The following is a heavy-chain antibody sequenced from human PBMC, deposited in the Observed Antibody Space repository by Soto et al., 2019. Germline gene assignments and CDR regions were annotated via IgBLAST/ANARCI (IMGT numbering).Heavy chain of an antibody. V-gene: IGHV3-64*01. CDR1: GFTFSSYA. D-gene: IGHD2-15*01. J-gene: IGHJ4*02. CDR2: ISSNGGST. Sequence: GGSLRLSCSASGFTFSSYAMHWVRQAPGKGLEYVSAISSNGGSTYYANSVKGRFTISRDNSKNTLYLQMGSLRAEDMAVYYCARTLGYCSGGSCSNNFDYWGQGTLVTVSS. CDR3: ARTLGYCSGGSCSNNFDY.